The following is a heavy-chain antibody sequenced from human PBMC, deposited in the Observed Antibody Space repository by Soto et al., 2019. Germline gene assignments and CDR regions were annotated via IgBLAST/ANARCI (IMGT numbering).Heavy chain of an antibody. V-gene: IGHV3-7*05. J-gene: IGHJ6*02. Sequence: EVQLVESGGGLVQPGGSLRLSCAASGFTYSGYWMSWVRQAPGKGLEWVANIKQDGSEQFYVDSVKGRFTISRDNAKNSLYLQINCLRAEDTAVYYCAREAVWGPGTTVTVSS. CDR3: AREAV. CDR2: IKQDGSEQ. CDR1: GFTYSGYW.